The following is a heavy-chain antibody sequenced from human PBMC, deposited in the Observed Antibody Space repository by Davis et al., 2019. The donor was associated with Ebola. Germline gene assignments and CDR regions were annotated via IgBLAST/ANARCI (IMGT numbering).Heavy chain of an antibody. J-gene: IGHJ4*02. CDR3: AKDRQSYYYDSSGSHPFDY. CDR2: ISYDGSNK. CDR1: GFTFSSYG. V-gene: IGHV3-30*18. Sequence: GESLKISCAASGFTFSSYGMHWVRQAPGKGLAWVAVISYDGSNKYYADSVKGRFTISRDNSKNTLYLQMNSLRAEDTAVYYCAKDRQSYYYDSSGSHPFDYWGQGTLVTVSS. D-gene: IGHD3-22*01.